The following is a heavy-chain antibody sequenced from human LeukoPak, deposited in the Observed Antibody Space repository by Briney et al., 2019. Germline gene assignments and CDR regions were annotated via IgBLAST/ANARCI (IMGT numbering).Heavy chain of an antibody. V-gene: IGHV3-30-3*01. CDR2: ISYDGSNK. J-gene: IGHJ4*02. CDR1: AFTFSSYA. Sequence: GGSLRLSCAASAFTFSSYAMHWVRQAPGKGLEWVAVISYDGSNKYYADSVKGRFTISRDNSKNTLYLQMNSLRAEDTAVYYCARVGELWLLFGYFDYWGQGTLVTVSS. CDR3: ARVGELWLLFGYFDY. D-gene: IGHD5-18*01.